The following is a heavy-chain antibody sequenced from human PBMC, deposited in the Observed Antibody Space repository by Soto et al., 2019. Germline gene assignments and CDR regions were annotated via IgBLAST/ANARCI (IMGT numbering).Heavy chain of an antibody. Sequence: ASVKVSCKASGGTFSSYAISWVRQAPGQGLEWMGGIIPIFGTANYAQKFQGRVTITADESTSTAYMELSSLRSEDTAVYYCARNPNLELEGPNWFDPWGQGTLVTVSS. CDR3: ARNPNLELEGPNWFDP. D-gene: IGHD1-26*01. V-gene: IGHV1-69*13. J-gene: IGHJ5*02. CDR2: IIPIFGTA. CDR1: GGTFSSYA.